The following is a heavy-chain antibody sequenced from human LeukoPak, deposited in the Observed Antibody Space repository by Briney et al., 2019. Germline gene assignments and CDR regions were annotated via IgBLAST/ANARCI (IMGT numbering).Heavy chain of an antibody. CDR2: IYYSGNT. D-gene: IGHD3-22*01. CDR1: GGSISTSSYY. J-gene: IGHJ4*02. CDR3: ARHISSGFHEY. V-gene: IGHV4-39*01. Sequence: SETLSLTCTVSGGSISTSSYYWGWIRQPPGKGLEWIGSIYYSGNTYYNPSLKSRVTITLDTSKNPFSLKLSAETAADNDLSYSARHISSGFHEYWGQGTLVTVSS.